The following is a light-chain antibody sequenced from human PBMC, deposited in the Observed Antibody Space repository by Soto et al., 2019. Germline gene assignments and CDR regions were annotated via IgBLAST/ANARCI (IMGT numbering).Light chain of an antibody. Sequence: EIVMTQSPATLSVSPGETATLSCRASQSVGSAVAWYQHKPGQAPRLLIVGASIRAYGVPGRSRGGGSGTAFTHAISRLQSEHFAVYACQQYKHWPPLTAGGGTTVDIK. J-gene: IGKJ4*01. CDR3: QQYKHWPPLT. V-gene: IGKV3-15*01. CDR1: QSVGSA. CDR2: GAS.